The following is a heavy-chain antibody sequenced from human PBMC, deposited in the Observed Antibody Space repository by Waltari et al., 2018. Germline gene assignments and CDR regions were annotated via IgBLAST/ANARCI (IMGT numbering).Heavy chain of an antibody. J-gene: IGHJ4*02. CDR1: GYSISSGYY. V-gene: IGHV4-38-2*02. D-gene: IGHD3-10*01. CDR3: AREGIGVTMVQGVEFSNFDY. CDR2: IYHSGST. Sequence: QVQLQESGPGLVKPSETLSLTCAVSGYSISSGYYWGWIRQPPGKGLEWIGSIYHSGSTYYNPSLKSRVTISVDTSKNQFSLKLSSVTAADTAVYYCAREGIGVTMVQGVEFSNFDYWGQGTLVTVSS.